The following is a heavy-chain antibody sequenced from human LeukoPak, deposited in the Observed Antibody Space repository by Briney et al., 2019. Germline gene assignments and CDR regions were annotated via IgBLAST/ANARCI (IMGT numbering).Heavy chain of an antibody. V-gene: IGHV4-59*08. J-gene: IGHJ4*02. CDR1: DGSVSSYY. CDR3: ARVYQSAEYYFDY. Sequence: PSETLSLTCTVSDGSVSSYYWSWIRQPPGKGLEWIGYIYYTGSISYNPSLKTRVTISVDTSKNQFSLRLTSVTAADTAVYYCARVYQSAEYYFDYWSQGNLVSVSS. CDR2: IYYTGSI. D-gene: IGHD2-2*01.